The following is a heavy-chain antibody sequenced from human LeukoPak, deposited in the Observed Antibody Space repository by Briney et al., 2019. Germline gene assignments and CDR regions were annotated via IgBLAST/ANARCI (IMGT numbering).Heavy chain of an antibody. V-gene: IGHV4-4*02. Sequence: SETLSLTCAISGASISSTNWWIWVRQPPGKGLEWIGEMHHSGRTNYNPSLKSRITISVDKSKNQVFLRLNSVAAADTALYYCARAQEDCSRASCYLEPWGQGTLVTVSS. CDR2: MHHSGRT. D-gene: IGHD2-2*01. CDR3: ARAQEDCSRASCYLEP. CDR1: GASISSTNW. J-gene: IGHJ5*02.